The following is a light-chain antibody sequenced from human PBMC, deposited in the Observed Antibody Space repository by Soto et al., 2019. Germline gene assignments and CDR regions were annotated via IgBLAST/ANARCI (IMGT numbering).Light chain of an antibody. CDR2: SNT. CDR1: SSNIGSNT. V-gene: IGLV1-44*01. CDR3: AAWDDSLNGWV. J-gene: IGLJ3*02. Sequence: QAVVTQPPSASGTPGQRVTISCSGSSSNIGSNTVNWYQQLPGTAPKLLIYSNTQRPSGVPDRFSGSKSGTSASLAISGLQSEDEADYYCAAWDDSLNGWVFGGGTKLTVL.